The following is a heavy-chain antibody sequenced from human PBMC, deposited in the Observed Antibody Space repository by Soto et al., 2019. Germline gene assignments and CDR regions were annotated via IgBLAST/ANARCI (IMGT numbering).Heavy chain of an antibody. V-gene: IGHV4-59*01. CDR2: ISYSGST. Sequence: PSGTLSLTRTVSGGSISSYYRSRMRQPPGKGLDLIGYISYSGSTNYHPSLKRRVTISVGTSKNQFSLKLSSVAAADTAVYYCAREMVTMVRGVISLGEGCFDPWGQGTLVTVSS. CDR1: GGSISSYY. J-gene: IGHJ5*02. D-gene: IGHD3-10*01. CDR3: AREMVTMVRGVISLGEGCFDP.